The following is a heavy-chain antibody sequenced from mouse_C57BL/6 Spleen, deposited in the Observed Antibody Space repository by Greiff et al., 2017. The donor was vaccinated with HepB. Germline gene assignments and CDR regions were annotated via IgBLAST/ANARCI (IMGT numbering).Heavy chain of an antibody. Sequence: EVMLVESGGGLVKPGGSLKLSCAASGFTFSSYAMSWVRQTPEKRLEWVATISDGGSYTYYPDNVKGRFTISRDNAKHNLYLQMSHLKSEDTAMYYCARDLYAMDYWGQGTSVTVSS. J-gene: IGHJ4*01. CDR3: ARDLYAMDY. CDR1: GFTFSSYA. V-gene: IGHV5-4*01. CDR2: ISDGGSYT.